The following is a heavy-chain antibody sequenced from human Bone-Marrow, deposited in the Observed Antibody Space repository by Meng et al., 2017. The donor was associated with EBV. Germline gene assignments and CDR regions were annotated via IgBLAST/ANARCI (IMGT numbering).Heavy chain of an antibody. Sequence: QVQLQESGPGLVKASGTLSLTFAASGGSISNSHWWSWVRQPPGKGLEWIGEIHHSGSTNYNPSLKSRVTISVDKSKNQFSLKLTSVTAADTAVYYCARPFPSWQSPRLDPFGAWGQGTLVTVSS. D-gene: IGHD6-19*01. CDR2: IHHSGST. V-gene: IGHV4-4*02. J-gene: IGHJ5*02. CDR1: GGSISNSHW. CDR3: ARPFPSWQSPRLDPFGA.